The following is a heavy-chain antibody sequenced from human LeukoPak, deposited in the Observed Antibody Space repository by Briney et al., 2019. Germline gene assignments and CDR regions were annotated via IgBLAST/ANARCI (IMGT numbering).Heavy chain of an antibody. V-gene: IGHV4-30-4*01. Sequence: SETLSLTCTVSGGSISSGDYYWSWIRQPPGKGLEWIGYIYYSGSTYYNPSLKSRVTISVDTSKNQFSLKLSSVTAADTAVYYCARGYCDFWSGYSTHGMDVWGQGTTVTVSS. CDR1: GGSISSGDYY. D-gene: IGHD3-3*01. CDR2: IYYSGST. J-gene: IGHJ6*02. CDR3: ARGYCDFWSGYSTHGMDV.